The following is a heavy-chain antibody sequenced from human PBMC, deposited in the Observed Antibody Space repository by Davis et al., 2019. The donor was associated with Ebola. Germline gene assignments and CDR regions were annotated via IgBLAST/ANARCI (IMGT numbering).Heavy chain of an antibody. CDR3: ARGYSYGNYYYYGLDV. CDR2: ISSSGSTI. CDR1: GFTFSDYY. J-gene: IGHJ6*02. D-gene: IGHD5-18*01. V-gene: IGHV3-11*01. Sequence: PGGSLRLSCAASGFTFSDYYMSWIRQAPGKGLEWVSYISSSGSTIYYADSVKGRFTISRDNAKNSLYLQMNSLRAEDTAVYYCARGYSYGNYYYYGLDVWGQGTTVTVSS.